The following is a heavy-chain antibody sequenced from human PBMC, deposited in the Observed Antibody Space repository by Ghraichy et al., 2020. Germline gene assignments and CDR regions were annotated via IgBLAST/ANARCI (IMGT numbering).Heavy chain of an antibody. V-gene: IGHV3-33*01. CDR1: GFTFSSYG. J-gene: IGHJ4*01. Sequence: GGYLRLSCAASGFTFSSYGMHWVRQAPGKGLEWVAVIWYDGSNKYYADSVKGRFTISRDNSKNTLYLQMNSLRAEDTAVYYCARSSGRRRIVGATGLFDYWGQGTLVTVSS. CDR3: ARSSGRRRIVGATGLFDY. CDR2: IWYDGSNK. D-gene: IGHD1-26*01.